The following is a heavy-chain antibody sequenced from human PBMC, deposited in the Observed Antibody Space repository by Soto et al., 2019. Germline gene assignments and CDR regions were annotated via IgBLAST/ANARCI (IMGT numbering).Heavy chain of an antibody. D-gene: IGHD2-2*01. J-gene: IGHJ6*02. V-gene: IGHV1-46*01. Sequence: ASVKVSCKASGYSVTSYYMHWVRQAPGEGLEWMGIINPNSGSTTYAQKFQGRVTMTRDTSTSTVYMELTSLTSGDTAVYYCARAGIAYCSSTTCYLYYYVMDVWGQGTTVTVSS. CDR2: INPNSGST. CDR1: GYSVTSYY. CDR3: ARAGIAYCSSTTCYLYYYVMDV.